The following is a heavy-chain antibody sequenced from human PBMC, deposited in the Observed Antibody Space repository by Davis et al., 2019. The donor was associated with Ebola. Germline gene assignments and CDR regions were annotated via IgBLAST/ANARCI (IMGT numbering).Heavy chain of an antibody. J-gene: IGHJ4*02. D-gene: IGHD6-19*01. CDR2: IWDDGSNK. V-gene: IGHV3-33*08. CDR3: ATTPQYSSGQNKPFDY. CDR1: GFTFSSYW. Sequence: PGGSLRLSCAASGFTFSSYWMHWVRQAPGKGLQWVAVIWDDGSNKYYADSVKGRFTISRDNSKNTLYLQMNSLRAEDTAVYYCATTPQYSSGQNKPFDYWGQGTPVTVSS.